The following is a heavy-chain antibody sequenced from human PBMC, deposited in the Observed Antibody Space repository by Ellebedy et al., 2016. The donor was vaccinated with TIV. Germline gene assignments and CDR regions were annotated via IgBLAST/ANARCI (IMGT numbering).Heavy chain of an antibody. D-gene: IGHD6-13*01. CDR1: GFTVSSNY. CDR2: IYSGGST. J-gene: IGHJ6*02. V-gene: IGHV3-53*01. CDR3: ARGYSSSWYESYYGMDV. Sequence: PGGSLRLSCAASGFTVSSNYMSWVRQAPGKGLEWVSVIYSGGSTYYADSVKGRFTISRDNSKHTLYLQMNSLRAEDTAVYYCARGYSSSWYESYYGMDVWGQGTTVTVSS.